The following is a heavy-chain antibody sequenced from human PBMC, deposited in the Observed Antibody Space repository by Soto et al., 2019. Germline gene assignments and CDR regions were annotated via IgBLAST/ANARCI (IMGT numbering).Heavy chain of an antibody. J-gene: IGHJ4*02. CDR1: GGSISSYY. CDR3: ARTSGWYVAQYYFDY. CDR2: IYYSGST. V-gene: IGHV4-59*01. D-gene: IGHD6-19*01. Sequence: QVQLQESDPGLVKPSETLSLTCTVTGGSISSYYWSWIRQPPGKGLEWIGYIYYSGSTNYNPSLKSRVTISVDTSKNQFSLKLSSVTAADTAVYYCARTSGWYVAQYYFDYWGQGTLVTVSS.